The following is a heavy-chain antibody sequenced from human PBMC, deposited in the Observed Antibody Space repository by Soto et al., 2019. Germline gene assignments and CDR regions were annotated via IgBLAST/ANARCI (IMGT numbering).Heavy chain of an antibody. Sequence: TSETLSLTCTVSGGSISSYYWSWIRQPPGKGLEWIGYIYYSGSTNYNPSLKSRVTISVDTSKNQFSLKLSSVTAADTAVYYCASGPGSGEEWPNYYYMDVWGKGTTVTVSS. V-gene: IGHV4-59*01. CDR3: ASGPGSGEEWPNYYYMDV. CDR2: IYYSGST. CDR1: GGSISSYY. D-gene: IGHD3-3*01. J-gene: IGHJ6*03.